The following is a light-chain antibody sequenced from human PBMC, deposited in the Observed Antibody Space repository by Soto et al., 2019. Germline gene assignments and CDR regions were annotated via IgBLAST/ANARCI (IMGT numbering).Light chain of an antibody. J-gene: IGLJ3*02. V-gene: IGLV2-14*01. CDR3: SSYTCSSRV. CDR1: SSDVGGYNY. CDR2: DVS. Sequence: QSVLTQPASVSGSPGQSITISCTGTSSDVGGYNYVSWYQQHPGKAPKLMIYDVSNRPSGVSNRFSGSKSGNTASLTISGLQAEDEADYYCSSYTCSSRVFGGGTKVTVL.